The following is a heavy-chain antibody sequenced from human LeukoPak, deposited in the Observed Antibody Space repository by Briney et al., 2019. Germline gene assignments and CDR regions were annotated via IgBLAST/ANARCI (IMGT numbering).Heavy chain of an antibody. CDR1: GYTFTSYY. CDR2: INPSGGST. Sequence: ASVKVSCKASGYTFTSYYMHWVRQAPGQGLEWMGIINPSGGSTSYAQKFQGRVTMTTDTSTSTAYMELRSLRSDDTAVYYCARDSATYGVFDYWGQGTLVTVSS. V-gene: IGHV1-46*01. J-gene: IGHJ4*02. CDR3: ARDSATYGVFDY. D-gene: IGHD4/OR15-4a*01.